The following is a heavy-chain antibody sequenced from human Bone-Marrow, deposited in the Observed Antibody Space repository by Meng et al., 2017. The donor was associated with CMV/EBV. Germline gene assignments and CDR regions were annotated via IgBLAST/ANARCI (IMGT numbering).Heavy chain of an antibody. CDR3: AKDGADSYWYFDL. CDR2: IRYDGSNK. D-gene: IGHD3-16*01. V-gene: IGHV3-30*02. J-gene: IGHJ2*01. CDR1: GFTFDYYG. Sequence: GGSLRLSCAASGFTFDYYGMHWVRQTPGTGLEWVAFIRYDGSNKYYADSVKGRFTISRDNSKNTLYLQMNSLRAEDTALYYCAKDGADSYWYFDLWGRGTLVTVSS.